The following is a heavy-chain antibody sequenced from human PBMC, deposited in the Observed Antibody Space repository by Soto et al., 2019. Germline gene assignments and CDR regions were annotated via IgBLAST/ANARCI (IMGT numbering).Heavy chain of an antibody. Sequence: PGGSLRLSCAASGFTFSSYWMGWVRQAPGKGLEWVANIKQDETEKYYVDSVKGRFTISRDNAKNSLYLQMNSLRAEDTAVYYCARLVSAAANDYWGQGTLVTVSS. J-gene: IGHJ4*02. V-gene: IGHV3-7*04. CDR1: GFTFSSYW. CDR3: ARLVSAAANDY. D-gene: IGHD1-26*01. CDR2: IKQDETEK.